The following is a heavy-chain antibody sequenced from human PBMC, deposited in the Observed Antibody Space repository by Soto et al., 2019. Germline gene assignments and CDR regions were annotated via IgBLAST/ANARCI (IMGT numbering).Heavy chain of an antibody. CDR2: IYYSGST. Sequence: QVQLQESGPGLVKPSQTLSLTCTVSGGSISSGGYYWSWIRQHPGKGLEWIGYIYYSGSTYYKPSIKSRVTISVDTSKNQFSLKLTSVTAADTAVYYCARDRQGDYGDYNYYYYGMDVWGQGTTVTVSS. J-gene: IGHJ6*02. CDR3: ARDRQGDYGDYNYYYYGMDV. CDR1: GGSISSGGYY. V-gene: IGHV4-31*03. D-gene: IGHD4-17*01.